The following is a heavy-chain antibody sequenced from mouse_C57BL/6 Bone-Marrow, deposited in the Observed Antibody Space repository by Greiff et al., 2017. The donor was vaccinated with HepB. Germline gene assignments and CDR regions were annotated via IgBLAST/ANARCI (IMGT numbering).Heavy chain of an antibody. CDR1: GFTFSDYG. V-gene: IGHV5-17*01. CDR3: ARGDITTVVAHYFDY. Sequence: DVKLVESGGGLVKPGGSLKLSCAASGFTFSDYGMHWVRQAPEKGLEWVAYISSGSSTIYYADTVKGRFTISRDNAKNTLFLQMTSLRSEDTAMYYCARGDITTVVAHYFDYWGQGTTLTVSS. J-gene: IGHJ2*01. CDR2: ISSGSSTI. D-gene: IGHD1-1*01.